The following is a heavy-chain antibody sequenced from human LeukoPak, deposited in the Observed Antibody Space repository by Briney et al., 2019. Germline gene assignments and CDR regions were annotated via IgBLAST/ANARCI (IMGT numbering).Heavy chain of an antibody. J-gene: IGHJ3*01. Sequence: SETLSLTCTVSGGSVSGYYWSWIRRTAGKGLEWIGRVFTSGKTSYNPSLKIRVTISGDTSRNRVSLKLNSVTAADTAVYYCARSFIVRSPTSPYDAVELWGQGTMVTVSS. CDR3: ARSFIVRSPTSPYDAVEL. D-gene: IGHD2-21*01. CDR2: VFTSGKT. CDR1: GGSVSGYY. V-gene: IGHV4-4*07.